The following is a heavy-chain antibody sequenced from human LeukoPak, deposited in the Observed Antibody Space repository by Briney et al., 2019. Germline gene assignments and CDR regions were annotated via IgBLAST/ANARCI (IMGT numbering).Heavy chain of an antibody. Sequence: PGGSLRLSCAASGFTFSSYWMSWIRQAPGKGLEWVSYISSSGSTIYYADSVKGRFTISRDNAKNSLYLQMNSLRAEDTAVYYCARRIVAGHFDYWGQGTLVTVSS. V-gene: IGHV3-11*01. J-gene: IGHJ4*02. CDR1: GFTFSSYW. D-gene: IGHD2-21*01. CDR3: ARRIVAGHFDY. CDR2: ISSSGSTI.